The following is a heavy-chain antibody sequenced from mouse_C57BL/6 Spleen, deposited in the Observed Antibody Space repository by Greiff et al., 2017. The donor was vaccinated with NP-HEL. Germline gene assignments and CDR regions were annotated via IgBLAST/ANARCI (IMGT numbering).Heavy chain of an antibody. CDR2: INPGSGGT. Sequence: QVQLQQSGAELVRPGPSVKVSCKASGYAFTNYLIEWVKQRPGQGLEWIGVINPGSGGTNYNEKFKGKATLTADKSSSTAYMQLSSLTSEDSAVYFCARADGPFDYWGQGTTLTVSS. V-gene: IGHV1-54*01. D-gene: IGHD2-3*01. CDR1: GYAFTNYL. J-gene: IGHJ2*01. CDR3: ARADGPFDY.